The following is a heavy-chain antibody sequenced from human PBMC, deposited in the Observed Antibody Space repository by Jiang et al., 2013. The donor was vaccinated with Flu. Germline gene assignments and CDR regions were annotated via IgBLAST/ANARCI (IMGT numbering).Heavy chain of an antibody. V-gene: IGHV3-30*02. CDR2: IRYDGSYK. Sequence: VQLLESGGGVVQPGGSLRLSCAASGFSFSNYGMHWVRQAPGKGLEWVTFIRYDGSYKYYADSVKGRFTISRDDSKNTLYLQMNSLRAEDTAVYYCVKDFTDGAYGHFDYWGQGTLVTVSS. CDR1: GFSFSNYG. CDR3: VKDFTDGAYGHFDY. D-gene: IGHD2-8*01. J-gene: IGHJ4*02.